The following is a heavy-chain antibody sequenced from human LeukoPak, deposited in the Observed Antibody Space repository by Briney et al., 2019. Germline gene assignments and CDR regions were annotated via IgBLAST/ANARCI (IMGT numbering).Heavy chain of an antibody. V-gene: IGHV3-23*01. CDR1: GFTFSSYA. D-gene: IGHD5-12*01. J-gene: IGHJ4*02. CDR2: ISGRGGST. CDR3: AKRVATISYFGY. Sequence: PGGCLRLSCAASGFTFSSYAMSWVRQAAGKGLEGVSAISGRGGSTYYADSVKGRFTISRHNSTNTLYLQMNSLGAEDTAVYYRAKRVATISYFGYWGQGTLVTVSS.